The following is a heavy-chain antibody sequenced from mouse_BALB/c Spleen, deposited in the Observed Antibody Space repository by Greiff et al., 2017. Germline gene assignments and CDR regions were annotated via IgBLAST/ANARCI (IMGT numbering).Heavy chain of an antibody. D-gene: IGHD1-2*01. CDR1: GYTFSSYW. J-gene: IGHJ1*01. CDR2: ILPRSGST. Sequence: VQLQQSGAELMKPGASVKISCKATGYTFSSYWIEWVKQRPGHGLEWIGEILPRSGSTNYNEKFKGKATFTADTSSNTAYMQLSSLTSEDSAVYYCARRYYGYFWYFDVWGAGTTVTVSS. CDR3: ARRYYGYFWYFDV. V-gene: IGHV1-9*01.